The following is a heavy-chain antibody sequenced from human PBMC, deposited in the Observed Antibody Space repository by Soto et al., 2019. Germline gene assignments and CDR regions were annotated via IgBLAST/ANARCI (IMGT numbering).Heavy chain of an antibody. CDR1: GGSFSGYY. J-gene: IGHJ5*02. V-gene: IGHV4-34*01. CDR3: ARGLGIAAGNWFDP. CDR2: INHSGST. D-gene: IGHD6-13*01. Sequence: PSETLSLTCAVYGGSFSGYYWSWIRQPPGKGLEWIGEINHSGSTNYNPSLKSRVTISVDTSKNQFSLKLSSVTAADTAVYYCARGLGIAAGNWFDPWGQGTLVTVS.